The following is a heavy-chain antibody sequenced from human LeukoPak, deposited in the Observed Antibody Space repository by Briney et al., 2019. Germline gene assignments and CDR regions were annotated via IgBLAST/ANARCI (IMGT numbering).Heavy chain of an antibody. CDR1: GFTVSSNY. CDR2: IYSGGST. CDR3: ARSTTIYYYGMDV. V-gene: IGHV3-66*01. Sequence: GGSLRLSCAASGFTVSSNYMSWVRQAPGKGLEWVSVIYSGGSTYYADSVKGRFTISRGNSKNTLYLQMNSLRAEDTAVYYCARSTTIYYYGMDVWGQGTTVTVSS. D-gene: IGHD1-7*01. J-gene: IGHJ6*02.